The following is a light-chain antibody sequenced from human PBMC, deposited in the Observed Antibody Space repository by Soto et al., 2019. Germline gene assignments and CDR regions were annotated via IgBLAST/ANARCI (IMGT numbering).Light chain of an antibody. CDR3: QQYGSSPLWT. CDR1: HSVSSSF. Sequence: EIVLTQSPGTLSFSPGERATLSCRASHSVSSSFLAWYQQKPGQPPRLLIYSASGRATGIPDRFSGSGSGTDFTLTISRLEPEDFAVYYCQQYGSSPLWTFGQGTKVDIK. CDR2: SAS. J-gene: IGKJ1*01. V-gene: IGKV3-20*01.